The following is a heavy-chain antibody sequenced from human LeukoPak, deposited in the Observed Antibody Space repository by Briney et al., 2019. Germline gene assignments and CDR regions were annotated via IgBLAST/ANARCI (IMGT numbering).Heavy chain of an antibody. D-gene: IGHD3-9*01. Sequence: GGSLRLSCSASGFTFSSYWMHWVRQAPGKGLVWVSRINGDGSSTSYADSVKGRFTISRDNAKNTLYLQMNSLRAEDTAVYYCASGLRYFDWSYQMGPDDAFDIWGHGTMVTVSS. V-gene: IGHV3-74*01. J-gene: IGHJ3*02. CDR3: ASGLRYFDWSYQMGPDDAFDI. CDR2: INGDGSST. CDR1: GFTFSSYW.